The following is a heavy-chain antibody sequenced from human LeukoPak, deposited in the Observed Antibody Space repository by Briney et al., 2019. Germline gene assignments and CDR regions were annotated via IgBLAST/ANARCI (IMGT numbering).Heavy chain of an antibody. CDR1: GYTFTGYY. J-gene: IGHJ4*02. Sequence: ASVKVSCKASGYTFTGYYMHWVRQAPGQGLEWMGWINPNSGGTNYAQKFQGRVTMTRDTSISTAYMELSRLRSDDTAVYYCASPSQDGNNYPDMRVWGQGTLVTVSS. V-gene: IGHV1-2*02. D-gene: IGHD1-1*01. CDR2: INPNSGGT. CDR3: ASPSQDGNNYPDMRV.